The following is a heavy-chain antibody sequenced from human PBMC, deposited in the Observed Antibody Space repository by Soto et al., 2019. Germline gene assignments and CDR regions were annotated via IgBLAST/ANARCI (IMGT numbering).Heavy chain of an antibody. V-gene: IGHV3-23*01. Sequence: VQLLESGGGLVQPGGSLRLSCAASGFTFSNYAMSWVRQAPGKGLEWVSHITASGGTTYYADSVKGRFTISRDSSRNTLYLQMNSLRAEDTALYYCAKCMQVNWNYDAFHIWGQGTMVTVSS. CDR1: GFTFSNYA. D-gene: IGHD1-7*01. J-gene: IGHJ3*02. CDR2: ITASGGTT. CDR3: AKCMQVNWNYDAFHI.